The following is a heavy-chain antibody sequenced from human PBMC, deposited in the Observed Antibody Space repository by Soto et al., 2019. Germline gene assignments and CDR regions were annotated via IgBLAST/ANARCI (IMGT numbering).Heavy chain of an antibody. CDR3: TRDPYGMDV. J-gene: IGHJ6*02. Sequence: GGSLRLSCAASGFTFSSYSMIWVRQAPGKGLEWVSYISITSSTIYYADSVKGRFTISRDNAKKSLYLQMNSLRDEDTAVYYCTRDPYGMDVWGQGTTVTVSS. CDR2: ISITSSTI. CDR1: GFTFSSYS. V-gene: IGHV3-48*02.